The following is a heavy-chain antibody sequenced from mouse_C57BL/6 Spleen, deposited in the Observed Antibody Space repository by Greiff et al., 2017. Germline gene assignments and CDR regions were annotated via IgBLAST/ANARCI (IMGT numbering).Heavy chain of an antibody. CDR3: ARSLTMVTEAY. J-gene: IGHJ3*01. Sequence: QVQLKQSGAELAKPGASVKLSCKASGYTFTSYWMHWVKQRPGQGLEWIGYINPGSGYTKYNQKFRNKATLTADESSSTAYMQLRSLTYEDSAVYYCARSLTMVTEAYWGQGTLVTVSA. CDR1: GYTFTSYW. CDR2: INPGSGYT. V-gene: IGHV1-7*01. D-gene: IGHD2-2*01.